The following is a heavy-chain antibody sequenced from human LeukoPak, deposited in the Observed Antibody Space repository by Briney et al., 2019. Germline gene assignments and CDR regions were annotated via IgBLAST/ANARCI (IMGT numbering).Heavy chain of an antibody. CDR1: GYTFTVYY. J-gene: IGHJ5*02. Sequence: ASVTVSCPASGYTFTVYYLHWVRQAPGQGLEWMGRINPNTGGTNYAQKFQGRVTMTRDTSISTAYMELGRLRSDDTAVYYCAREKGSGLYWFDPWGQGTLVTVSS. D-gene: IGHD1-14*01. V-gene: IGHV1-2*06. CDR3: AREKGSGLYWFDP. CDR2: INPNTGGT.